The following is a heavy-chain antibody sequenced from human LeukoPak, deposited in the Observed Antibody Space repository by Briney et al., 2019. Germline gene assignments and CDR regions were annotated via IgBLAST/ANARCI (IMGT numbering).Heavy chain of an antibody. J-gene: IGHJ3*02. Sequence: ASVKVSCKVSGYTLTELSMHWVRQAPGKGLEWMGGFDPEDGETIYAQKFQGRVTMTEDTSTDTAYMELSSLRSEDTAVYYCATDLPQDYYDSSGSIRGWAFDIWAKGQWSPSLQ. V-gene: IGHV1-24*01. D-gene: IGHD3-22*01. CDR3: ATDLPQDYYDSSGSIRGWAFDI. CDR1: GYTLTELS. CDR2: FDPEDGET.